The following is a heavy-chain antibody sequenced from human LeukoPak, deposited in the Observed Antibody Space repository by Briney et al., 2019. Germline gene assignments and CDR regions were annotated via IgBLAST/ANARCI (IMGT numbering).Heavy chain of an antibody. J-gene: IGHJ4*02. CDR3: ARAPSVTGNPHQKLGCFDY. Sequence: GGSLRLSCAASGFTFRSYAIHWVRQAPGKGLEWVAVISYDGNNKYYADSVKGRFTISRDNSRNTLYLQMNSLRTEDTALYYCARAPSVTGNPHQKLGCFDYWGQGTLVTVSS. CDR1: GFTFRSYA. D-gene: IGHD1-1*01. CDR2: ISYDGNNK. V-gene: IGHV3-30*01.